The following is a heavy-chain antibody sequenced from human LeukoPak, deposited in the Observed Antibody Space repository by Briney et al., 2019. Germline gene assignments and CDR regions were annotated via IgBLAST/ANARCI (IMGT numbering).Heavy chain of an antibody. Sequence: PGGSLRLSCAAVALTFSSDSVNWVRHPQRKGREWVSSISSSNNIYDADSVKGRFTISRDNAKNSLYLQMNSLRAEDTAVYYRARDPAAAESNYYMDVWGKGTTVTVSS. J-gene: IGHJ6*03. CDR3: ARDPAAAESNYYMDV. CDR2: ISSSNNI. V-gene: IGHV3-21*01. CDR1: ALTFSSDS. D-gene: IGHD6-13*01.